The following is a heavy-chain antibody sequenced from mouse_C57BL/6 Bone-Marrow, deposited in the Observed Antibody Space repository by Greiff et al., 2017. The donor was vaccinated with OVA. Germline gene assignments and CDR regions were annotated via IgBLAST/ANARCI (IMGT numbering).Heavy chain of an antibody. D-gene: IGHD1-1*01. J-gene: IGHJ4*01. V-gene: IGHV2-2*01. Sequence: VKLQESGPGLVQPSQSLSITCTVSGFSLTSYGVHWVRQSPGKGLEWLGVIWSGGSTDYNAAFISRLSISKDNSKGQVFFKMNSLQADDTAIYYCARSPPYYYGSSYYAMDYWGQGTSVTVSS. CDR3: ARSPPYYYGSSYYAMDY. CDR2: IWSGGST. CDR1: GFSLTSYG.